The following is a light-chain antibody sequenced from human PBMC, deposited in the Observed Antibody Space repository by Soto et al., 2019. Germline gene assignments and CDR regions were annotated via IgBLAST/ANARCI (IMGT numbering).Light chain of an antibody. CDR3: QSYNDWPFT. Sequence: VVTQSPATLSVFAGETATLSCRASQSVSSDLAWYQQKPGQAPRLLIYGASTKATGIPARFSGSGSATDFTLTISSLQSEDFAVYYCQSYNDWPFTFGQGTKVDIK. J-gene: IGKJ2*01. V-gene: IGKV3-15*01. CDR1: QSVSSD. CDR2: GAS.